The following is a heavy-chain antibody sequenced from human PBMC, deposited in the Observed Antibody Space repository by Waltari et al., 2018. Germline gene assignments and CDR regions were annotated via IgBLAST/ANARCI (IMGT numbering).Heavy chain of an antibody. CDR2: IRSNAYCGAT. CDR3: TADTAMFNGLDY. V-gene: IGHV3-49*03. Sequence: EVQLVESGGGLVQPGRSLRLSCTASGFTFGDYAMSWFRQAPGKGLEWVGCIRSNAYCGATEYAASVKGRVTISRDDSKSIAYLQMNSLKTEDTAVYYCTADTAMFNGLDYWGQGTLVTVSS. J-gene: IGHJ4*02. D-gene: IGHD5-18*01. CDR1: GFTFGDYA.